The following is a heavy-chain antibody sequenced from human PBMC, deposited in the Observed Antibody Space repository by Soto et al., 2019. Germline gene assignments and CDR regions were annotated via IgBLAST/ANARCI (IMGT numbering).Heavy chain of an antibody. CDR3: ARRRASDYGGNHHPYYFDR. J-gene: IGHJ4*02. CDR1: GGSISSSSYY. Sequence: SETLSLTCTVSGGSISSSSYYWGWIRQPPGKGLEWIGGIYYSGSTYYNPSLKSRVTISVDTSKNQFSLKLSSVTAADTAVYYCARRRASDYGGNHHPYYFDRWGQGALVTVSS. CDR2: IYYSGST. V-gene: IGHV4-39*01. D-gene: IGHD4-17*01.